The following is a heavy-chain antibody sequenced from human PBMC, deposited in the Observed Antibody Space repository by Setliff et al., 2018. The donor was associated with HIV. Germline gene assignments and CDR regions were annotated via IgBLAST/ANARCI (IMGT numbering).Heavy chain of an antibody. CDR3: ARDRRRYDIVTLHYMDV. Sequence: GGSLRLSCAASGLTFSSSSMNWVRQAPGKGLEWVSSITSSSNYIYYADSVKGRFTISRDNAKNSLYLQMNSLRAEDTAMYYCARDRRRYDIVTLHYMDVWGKGTTVTVSS. V-gene: IGHV3-21*01. D-gene: IGHD2-15*01. J-gene: IGHJ6*03. CDR2: ITSSSNYI. CDR1: GLTFSSSS.